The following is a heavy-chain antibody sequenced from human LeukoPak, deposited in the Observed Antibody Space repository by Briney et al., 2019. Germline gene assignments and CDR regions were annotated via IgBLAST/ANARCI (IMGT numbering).Heavy chain of an antibody. CDR1: GFTFGDYY. Sequence: PGGSLRLSCAASGFTFGDYYMSWIRQAPGKGLEWVSYISSSGSTIYYADSVKGRFTISRDNAKNSLYLQMNSLRAEDTAVYFCASPGDSSDYYSYWGLGTLVTVSS. J-gene: IGHJ4*02. V-gene: IGHV3-11*04. CDR2: ISSSGSTI. D-gene: IGHD3-22*01. CDR3: ASPGDSSDYYSY.